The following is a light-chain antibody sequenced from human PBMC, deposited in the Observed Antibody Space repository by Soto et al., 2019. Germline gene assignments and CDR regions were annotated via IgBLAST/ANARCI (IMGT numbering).Light chain of an antibody. CDR1: QSISSY. V-gene: IGKV1-39*01. CDR2: AAS. CDR3: QLSYSTPRT. J-gene: IGKJ1*01. Sequence: DLQMTQSPSSLSASVGDRVTITCRASQSISSYLNWYQQKPGKAPKLLIYAASTLQTGVSSRFSGSGSGTDFTLTISSLQPEDFATYYCQLSYSTPRTFGQGTKVEIK.